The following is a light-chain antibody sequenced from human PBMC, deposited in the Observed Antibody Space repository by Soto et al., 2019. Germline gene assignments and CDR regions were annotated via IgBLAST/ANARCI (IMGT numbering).Light chain of an antibody. CDR1: QSVSSSF. CDR3: HQYGYSPLT. V-gene: IGKV3-20*01. J-gene: IGKJ4*01. CDR2: GAS. Sequence: EIVLTQSPGTLSLSPGERATLSCRASQSVSSSFLAWYQQTPGQAPRLLIYGASNRATGIPDRFSGSGSGRDVTLTISRLEPEDFAVYYCHQYGYSPLTFGGGTKVEIK.